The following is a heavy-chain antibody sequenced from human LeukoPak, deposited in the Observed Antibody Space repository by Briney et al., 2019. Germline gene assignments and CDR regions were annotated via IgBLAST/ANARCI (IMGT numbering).Heavy chain of an antibody. Sequence: QPGGSLGLSCAASGFTLSSYEMNWVRQAPGKGLEWVSYISQSGGNIYYADSVKGRFTISRDNPKNSLFLQMNSLRAEDTAVYYCARDHLTSSWEYDAFDIWGQGTMVTVSS. CDR1: GFTLSSYE. CDR3: ARDHLTSSWEYDAFDI. V-gene: IGHV3-48*03. J-gene: IGHJ3*02. CDR2: ISQSGGNI. D-gene: IGHD6-13*01.